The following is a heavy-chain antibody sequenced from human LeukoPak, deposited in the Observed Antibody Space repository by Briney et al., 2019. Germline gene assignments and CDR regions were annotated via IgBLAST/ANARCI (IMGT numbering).Heavy chain of an antibody. D-gene: IGHD3-10*01. J-gene: IGHJ4*02. CDR2: IYHSGST. Sequence: SETLSLTCAVSGGSISSGGYSWSWIRQPPGKGLEWIGYIYHSGSTYYNPSLKSRVTISVDRSKNQFSLKLSSVTAADTAVYYCAIPPLEVYYGSGGPFDYWGQGTLVTVSS. V-gene: IGHV4-30-2*01. CDR1: GGSISSGGYS. CDR3: AIPPLEVYYGSGGPFDY.